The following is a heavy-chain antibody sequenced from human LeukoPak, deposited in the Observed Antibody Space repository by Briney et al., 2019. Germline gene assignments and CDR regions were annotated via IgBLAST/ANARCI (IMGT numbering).Heavy chain of an antibody. D-gene: IGHD3-22*01. CDR3: ARNNYYDSSGYSLNAFDI. V-gene: IGHV4-39*01. CDR2: IYYSGST. Sequence: SETLSLTCTVSGGSISSSSYYWGWIRQPPGKGLEWIGSIYYSGSTYYNPSLKSRVTISVDTSKNQFSLKLSSVTAADTAVYYCARNNYYDSSGYSLNAFDIWGQGTMVTVSS. J-gene: IGHJ3*02. CDR1: GGSISSSSYY.